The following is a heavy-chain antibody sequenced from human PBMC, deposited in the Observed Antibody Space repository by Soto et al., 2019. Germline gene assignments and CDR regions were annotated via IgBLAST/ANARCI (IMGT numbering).Heavy chain of an antibody. J-gene: IGHJ6*02. CDR2: ISYDGSNK. V-gene: IGHV3-30*18. D-gene: IGHD3-3*01. Sequence: LRLSCAASGFTFSSYGMDWVRQAPGKGLEWVAVISYDGSNKYYADSVKGRFTISRDNSKNTLYLQMNSLRAEDTAVYYCAKESGGAYDFVFGYYYYYGMDVWGQGTTVTVSS. CDR3: AKESGGAYDFVFGYYYYYGMDV. CDR1: GFTFSSYG.